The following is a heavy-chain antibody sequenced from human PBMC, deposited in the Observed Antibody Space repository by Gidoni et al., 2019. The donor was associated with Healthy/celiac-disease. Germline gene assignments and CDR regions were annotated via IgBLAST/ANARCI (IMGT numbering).Heavy chain of an antibody. CDR3: ARSVYFGVDDAFDI. V-gene: IGHV3-21*01. D-gene: IGHD3-3*01. J-gene: IGHJ3*02. CDR1: GFTFSSYS. CDR2: ISSSSSYI. Sequence: EVQLVESGGGLVKPGGSLRLSCAASGFTFSSYSMNWVRQAPGKGLEWVSSISSSSSYIYYADSVKGRFTISRDNAKNSLYLQMNSLRAEDTAVYYCARSVYFGVDDAFDIWGQGTMVTVSS.